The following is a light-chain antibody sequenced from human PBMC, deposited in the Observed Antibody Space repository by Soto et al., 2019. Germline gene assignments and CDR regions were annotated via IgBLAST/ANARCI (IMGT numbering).Light chain of an antibody. CDR3: QQYNNWPLWT. CDR2: GAS. J-gene: IGKJ1*01. Sequence: EIVMTQSPATLSVSPGERATLSCRASQSVSSNLAWYQQKPGQAPRLLVYGASTRPTGIPTRFSGSGSGTEFTLTISSLQSEDFSVYYCQQYNNWPLWTFGQGTRVGI. CDR1: QSVSSN. V-gene: IGKV3-15*01.